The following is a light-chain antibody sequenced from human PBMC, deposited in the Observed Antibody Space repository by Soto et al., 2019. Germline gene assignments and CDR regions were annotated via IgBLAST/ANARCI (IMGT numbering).Light chain of an antibody. CDR2: WAS. Sequence: DIVMTQSPDSLAVSLGERATINCKSSQTVLSNSNNKNYLAWYQQRPGQPPKLLISWASTRESGVPDRFSGSGSGTDFTLTINSLQAEDVGVYYCQQFYSTPLFTFGPGTKVYI. J-gene: IGKJ3*01. CDR1: QTVLSNSNNKNY. CDR3: QQFYSTPLFT. V-gene: IGKV4-1*01.